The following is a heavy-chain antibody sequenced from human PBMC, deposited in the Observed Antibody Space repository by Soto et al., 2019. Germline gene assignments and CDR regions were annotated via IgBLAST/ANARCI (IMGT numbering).Heavy chain of an antibody. CDR1: GYTFTSYA. D-gene: IGHD3-10*01. J-gene: IGHJ6*02. Sequence: QVQLVQSGAEEKKPGASLKVSCKASGYTFTSYAMHWVRQAPGQRLEWMGWINAGNGNTKYSQKFQGRVTSTRDTSASTAYMELSRLSSEDTAVYYCARGTGSGMDVWGQGTTVTVAS. V-gene: IGHV1-3*05. CDR2: INAGNGNT. CDR3: ARGTGSGMDV.